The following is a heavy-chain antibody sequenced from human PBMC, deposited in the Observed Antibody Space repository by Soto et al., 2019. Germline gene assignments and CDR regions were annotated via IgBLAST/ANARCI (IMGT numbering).Heavy chain of an antibody. D-gene: IGHD3-22*01. J-gene: IGHJ4*02. V-gene: IGHV4-61*01. Sequence: SETLSLTCTVSGGSVSSGSYYWSWIRQPPGKGLEWIGYIYYSGSTNYNPSLKSRVTISVDTSKNQFSLKLNSVTAADTAVYYCSSSTYYYDSSGYPAAGYFDYWGQGTLVTVSS. CDR2: IYYSGST. CDR3: SSSTYYYDSSGYPAAGYFDY. CDR1: GGSVSSGSYY.